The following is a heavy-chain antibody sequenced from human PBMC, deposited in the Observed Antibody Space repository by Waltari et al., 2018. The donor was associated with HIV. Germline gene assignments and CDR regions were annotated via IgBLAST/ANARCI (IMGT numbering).Heavy chain of an antibody. D-gene: IGHD3-22*01. CDR2: IIPIVGTA. J-gene: IGHJ4*02. Sequence: QVQLVQSGAEVKKPGSSVKVSCKTSGGTFSSYGISWVRQAPGQGLEWMGGIIPIVGTANHAQKFQGRVMITADESTSTASMELSSLKSEDTAVYYCAFSLLSSGYYAYWGQGTLVTVSS. V-gene: IGHV1-69*01. CDR3: AFSLLSSGYYAY. CDR1: GGTFSSYG.